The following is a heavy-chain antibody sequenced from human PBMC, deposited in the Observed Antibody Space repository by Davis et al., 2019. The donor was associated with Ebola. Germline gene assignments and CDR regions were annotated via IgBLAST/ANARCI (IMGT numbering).Heavy chain of an antibody. Sequence: GESLKISCTASGFTFGDYAMSWVRQAPGKGLEWVGFIRSKAYGGTTEYAASVKGRFTISRDDSKSIAYLQMNSLKTEDTAVYYCTRGQYDSSGYYGYYFDYWGQGTLVTVSS. CDR2: IRSKAYGGTT. CDR1: GFTFGDYA. V-gene: IGHV3-49*04. J-gene: IGHJ4*02. D-gene: IGHD3-22*01. CDR3: TRGQYDSSGYYGYYFDY.